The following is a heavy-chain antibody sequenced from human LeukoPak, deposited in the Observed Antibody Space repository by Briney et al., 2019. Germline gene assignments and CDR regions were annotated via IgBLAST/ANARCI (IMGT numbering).Heavy chain of an antibody. Sequence: ASVNVSCKSSEYTFTIYYMHWVRQAPGQGLEWMGIINPSGGSTSYAQKFQGRVTMTGDTSTSTVYMELSSLRSEDTAVYYCARASGLPFTMTLDYWGQGTLVTVSS. D-gene: IGHD3-22*01. CDR1: EYTFTIYY. CDR3: ARASGLPFTMTLDY. J-gene: IGHJ4*02. V-gene: IGHV1-46*01. CDR2: INPSGGST.